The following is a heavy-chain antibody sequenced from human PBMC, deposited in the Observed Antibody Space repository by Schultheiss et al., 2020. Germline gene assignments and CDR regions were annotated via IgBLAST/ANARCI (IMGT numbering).Heavy chain of an antibody. V-gene: IGHV3-30*03. J-gene: IGHJ5*02. CDR3: TRAELGGDYVNWFDP. Sequence: GGSLRLSCAASGFTFSSYGMHWVRQAPGKGLEWVAVISYDGSNKYYADSVKGRFTISRDNSKNTLYLQMNSLKTEDTAVYYCTRAELGGDYVNWFDPWGQGTLVTVSS. CDR2: ISYDGSNK. CDR1: GFTFSSYG. D-gene: IGHD4-17*01.